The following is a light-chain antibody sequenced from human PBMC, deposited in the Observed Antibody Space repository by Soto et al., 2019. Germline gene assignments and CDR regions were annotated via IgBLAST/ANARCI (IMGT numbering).Light chain of an antibody. CDR3: QQYNSYSVT. J-gene: IGKJ1*01. CDR2: AAS. V-gene: IGKV1-5*01. CDR1: QTISSW. Sequence: DIQMTQSPSTLSGSVGDRVTITCRASQTISSWLAWYQQKPGKAPKLLIHAASSLQSGVPSRFSGSASGTEFTLTISSLQPDDFATYYCQQYNSYSVTFGQGTKVDIK.